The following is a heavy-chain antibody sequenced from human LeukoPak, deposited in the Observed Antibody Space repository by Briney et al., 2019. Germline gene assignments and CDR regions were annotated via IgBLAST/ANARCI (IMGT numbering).Heavy chain of an antibody. J-gene: IGHJ4*02. CDR3: ARSRDGYEGYFDY. CDR2: IIPIFGTA. D-gene: IGHD5-24*01. V-gene: IGHV1-69*13. CDR1: GGTFSSYA. Sequence: ASVKVSCTASGGTFSSYAISWVRQAPGQGLEWMGGIIPIFGTANYAQKFQGRVTITADESTSTAYMELSSLRSEDTAVYYCARSRDGYEGYFDYWGQGTLVTVSS.